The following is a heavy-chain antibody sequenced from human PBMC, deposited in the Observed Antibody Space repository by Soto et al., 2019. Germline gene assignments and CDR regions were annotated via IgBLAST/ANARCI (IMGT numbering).Heavy chain of an antibody. Sequence: GGSLRLSCAASGFTFSSYAMSWVRQAPGKGLEWVSAISGSGGSTYYADSVKGRFTISRDNSKNTLYLQMNSLRAKDSSVYYCAKDASPAIACYYYMDVWGKGTPVTVSS. CDR1: GFTFSSYA. CDR2: ISGSGGST. CDR3: AKDASPAIACYYYMDV. V-gene: IGHV3-23*01. D-gene: IGHD2-2*01. J-gene: IGHJ6*03.